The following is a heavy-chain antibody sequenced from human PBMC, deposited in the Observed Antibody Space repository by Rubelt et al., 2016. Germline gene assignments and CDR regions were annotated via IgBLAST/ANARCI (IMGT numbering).Heavy chain of an antibody. CDR2: IYPGDSDT. J-gene: IGHJ4*02. Sequence: KGLEWMGIIYPGDSDTRYSPSFQGQVTISADKSISTAYLQWSSLKASDTAMYYCARCPYYDFWSGYYLDYWGQGTLVTVSS. D-gene: IGHD3-3*01. V-gene: IGHV5-51*01. CDR3: ARCPYYDFWSGYYLDY.